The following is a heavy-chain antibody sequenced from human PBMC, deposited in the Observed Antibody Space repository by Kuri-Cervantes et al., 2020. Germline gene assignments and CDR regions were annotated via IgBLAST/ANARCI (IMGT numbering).Heavy chain of an antibody. Sequence: GESLKIPCAASGFTLSSYGMHLVRQAPGKGMEWVAVIWYDGSNKYYADSGKGRFTISRDNSKNTLYLQMNSLRAEDTAVYYCARDGLTGYYYDSSGYSPNYYYYYGMDVWGQGTTVTVSS. D-gene: IGHD3-22*01. CDR3: ARDGLTGYYYDSSGYSPNYYYYYGMDV. CDR2: IWYDGSNK. V-gene: IGHV3-33*01. CDR1: GFTLSSYG. J-gene: IGHJ6*02.